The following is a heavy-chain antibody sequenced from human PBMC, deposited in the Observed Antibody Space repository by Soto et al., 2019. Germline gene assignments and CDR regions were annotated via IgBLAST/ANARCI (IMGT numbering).Heavy chain of an antibody. CDR1: GFTFSSYG. CDR2: IWYDGSNK. V-gene: IGHV3-30*02. D-gene: IGHD4-17*01. CDR3: ANMTTEYYFDY. Sequence: GGSLRLSCAASGFTFSSYGMHWVRQAPGKGLEWVAVIWYDGSNKYYADSVKGRFTISRDNSKNTLYLQMNSLRAEDTAVYYCANMTTEYYFDYWGQGTLVTVSS. J-gene: IGHJ4*02.